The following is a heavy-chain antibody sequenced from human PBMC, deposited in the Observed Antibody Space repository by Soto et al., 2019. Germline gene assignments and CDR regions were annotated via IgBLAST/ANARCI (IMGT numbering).Heavy chain of an antibody. CDR2: FYYSGST. V-gene: IGHV4-39*01. D-gene: IGHD2-15*01. CDR3: ARHPYCSGGSCYVLGYYFDY. Sequence: SETLSLTCTVSGGSISSSSNYYWGWIRQPPGKGLEWIGSFYYSGSTYYNPSLKSRVTISVDTSKNQFSLKLSSVTAADTAVYYCARHPYCSGGSCYVLGYYFDYWGQGTPVTVSS. CDR1: GGSISSSSNYY. J-gene: IGHJ4*02.